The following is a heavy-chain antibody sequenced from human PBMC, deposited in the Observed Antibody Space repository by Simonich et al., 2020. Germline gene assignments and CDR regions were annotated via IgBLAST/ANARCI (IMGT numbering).Heavy chain of an antibody. Sequence: EVQLVESGGGLVQPGGSLRLSCSASGFTFSSYWMHWGRQAPGKGLVWVSRINGEGSSTSYADSVKGRFTISRDNAKNTMYLQMNSLRAEDTAVYYCARDYSNYDTFDIWGQGTMVTVSS. V-gene: IGHV3-74*01. D-gene: IGHD4-4*01. CDR1: GFTFSSYW. CDR3: ARDYSNYDTFDI. J-gene: IGHJ3*02. CDR2: INGEGSST.